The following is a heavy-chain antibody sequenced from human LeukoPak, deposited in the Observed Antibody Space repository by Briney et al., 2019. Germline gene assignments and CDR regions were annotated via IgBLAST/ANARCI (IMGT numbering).Heavy chain of an antibody. CDR3: ARGGIVGDYFDY. CDR2: IYYSGST. Sequence: SETLSLTCTVSGGSISSYYWSWIRQPPGKGLEWIGYIYYSGSTNYNPSLKSRVTISVDTSKNQFSLELSSVTAADTAVYYCARGGIVGDYFDYWGQGTLVTVPS. J-gene: IGHJ4*02. CDR1: GGSISSYY. V-gene: IGHV4-59*01. D-gene: IGHD1-26*01.